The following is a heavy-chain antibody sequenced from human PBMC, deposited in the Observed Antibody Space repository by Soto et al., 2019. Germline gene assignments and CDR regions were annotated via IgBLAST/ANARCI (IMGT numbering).Heavy chain of an antibody. V-gene: IGHV1-46*01. Sequence: QVQLMQSGAEVKKPGASVKVSCKASGDTFTDYYIHWVRQAPGQGLEWMGTVNPNGGHTTYAQHFRGRVTLDGDTSPSTRYLVLTSLTSEDTSIYYWARGGHVVVVTAVVDFGGQGTLFSVSS. J-gene: IGHJ4*02. CDR3: ARGGHVVVVTAVVDF. CDR1: GDTFTDYY. CDR2: VNPNGGHT. D-gene: IGHD2-21*02.